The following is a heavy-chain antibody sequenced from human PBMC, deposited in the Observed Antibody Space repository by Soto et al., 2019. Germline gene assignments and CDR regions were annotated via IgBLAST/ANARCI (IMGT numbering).Heavy chain of an antibody. V-gene: IGHV4-39*01. CDR3: ARLGSSGWYQGSYFDY. CDR2: ILYSGST. D-gene: IGHD6-19*01. Sequence: QLQLQESGPGLVKPSETLSLTCIVSGGSITRNNHYWGWIRQSPGKGLEWIGSILYSGSTNYNPSLKSRVTLSVETSKNHCSLKMSSVTAADTAVYYCARLGSSGWYQGSYFDYWGQGTLVTVSS. J-gene: IGHJ4*02. CDR1: GGSITRNNHY.